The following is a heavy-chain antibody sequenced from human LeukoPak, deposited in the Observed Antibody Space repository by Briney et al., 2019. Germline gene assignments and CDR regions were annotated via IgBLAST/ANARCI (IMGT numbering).Heavy chain of an antibody. D-gene: IGHD3-22*01. CDR3: AKDAHGYYYDSSGYYYYFDY. CDR1: GFTLRSNY. J-gene: IGHJ4*02. CDR2: ISGSDGST. Sequence: GGSLRLSCAASGFTLRSNYMSWVRQAPGKGLEWVSAISGSDGSTYYADSVKGRFTISRDNSKNTLYLQMNSLRAEDTAVYYCAKDAHGYYYDSSGYYYYFDYWGQGTLVTVSS. V-gene: IGHV3-23*01.